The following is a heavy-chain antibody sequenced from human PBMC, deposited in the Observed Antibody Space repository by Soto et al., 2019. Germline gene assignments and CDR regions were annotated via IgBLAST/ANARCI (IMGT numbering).Heavy chain of an antibody. CDR2: IFYSGST. V-gene: IGHV4-31*03. D-gene: IGHD6-13*01. CDR3: ARGYRQSGYSSSWVFDY. J-gene: IGHJ4*02. Sequence: QVQLQESGPGLVKPSQTLSLICTVSGCSVKSGGFYWNWIRPHPGKGLECFGYIFYSGSTYYNPFLRSRVTISADTSQNQFSLNLSAVTAAHTAVYFCARGYRQSGYSSSWVFDYWGQGTLVNVSS. CDR1: GCSVKSGGFY.